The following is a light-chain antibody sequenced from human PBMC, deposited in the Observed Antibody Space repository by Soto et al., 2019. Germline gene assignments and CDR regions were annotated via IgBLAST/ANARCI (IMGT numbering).Light chain of an antibody. J-gene: IGLJ3*02. CDR3: TSYVGSDIWV. CDR2: EVS. V-gene: IGLV2-8*01. Sequence: QSVLTQPASVSGSPGQSITISCTGTSSDVGAYKYVSWYQQYPGKAPKLMIYEVSKRPSGVPDRFSGSKSGNTASLTVSGLQAEDEADYYCTSYVGSDIWVFGGGTKLTVL. CDR1: SSDVGAYKY.